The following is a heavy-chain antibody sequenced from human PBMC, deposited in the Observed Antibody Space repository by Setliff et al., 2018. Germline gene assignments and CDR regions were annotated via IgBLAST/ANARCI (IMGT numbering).Heavy chain of an antibody. CDR1: GHSIRSGYS. CDR2: IGHTGSI. V-gene: IGHV4-38-2*02. CDR3: VRDLGHGGDSDY. D-gene: IGHD2-21*02. Sequence: SETMSLTCTVSGHSIRSGYSWGLIRQPPGKGLEWVGNIGHTGSINYNPSFKSRLTISRDTSKNQVSLKLNSLTATDTAVYYCVRDLGHGGDSDYWGQGILVTVSS. J-gene: IGHJ4*02.